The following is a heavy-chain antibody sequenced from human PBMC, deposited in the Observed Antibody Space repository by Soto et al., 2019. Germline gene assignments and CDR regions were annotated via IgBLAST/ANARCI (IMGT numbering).Heavy chain of an antibody. Sequence: QVQLVQSGAEVKRPGASVKVSCKASGYIFTNFYIYWVRQAPGQGLEYIGIINPGGGATDYAQKFQGTVTMTRDTSTSRVYMELSSLTYEDTAVYYCARGIVGAPILWFDSWGQGTLVTVSS. V-gene: IGHV1-46*01. CDR1: GYIFTNFY. J-gene: IGHJ5*01. D-gene: IGHD1-26*01. CDR3: ARGIVGAPILWFDS. CDR2: INPGGGAT.